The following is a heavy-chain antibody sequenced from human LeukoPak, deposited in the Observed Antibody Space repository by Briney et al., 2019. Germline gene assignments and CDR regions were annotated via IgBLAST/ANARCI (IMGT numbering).Heavy chain of an antibody. J-gene: IGHJ4*02. CDR2: ISSSSSYT. CDR1: GFTFSDYY. Sequence: GGSLRLSSEASGFTFSDYYMSWIRQAPWKGLERVSYISSSSSYTNYADSVKGRFTISRDNAKNSLYLQMNSLRAEDTAVYYCAREVSGYPYFDYWGQGTLVTVSS. CDR3: AREVSGYPYFDY. V-gene: IGHV3-11*06. D-gene: IGHD5-12*01.